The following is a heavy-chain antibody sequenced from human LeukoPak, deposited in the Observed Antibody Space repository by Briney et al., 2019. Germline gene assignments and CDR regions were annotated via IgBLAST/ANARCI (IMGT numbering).Heavy chain of an antibody. V-gene: IGHV3-74*01. CDR2: INSDGSST. CDR3: ATDWNIAAAGTLDY. Sequence: PGGSLRLSCAASGFTFSSYWMHWVRQAPGKGLVWVSRINSDGSSTSYADSVKGRFTISRDNAKNTPYLQMNSLRAEDTAVYYCATDWNIAAAGTLDYWGQGTLVTVSS. D-gene: IGHD6-13*01. CDR1: GFTFSSYW. J-gene: IGHJ4*02.